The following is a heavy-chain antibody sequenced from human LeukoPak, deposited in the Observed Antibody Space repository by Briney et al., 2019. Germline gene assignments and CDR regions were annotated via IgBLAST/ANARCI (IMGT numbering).Heavy chain of an antibody. CDR1: GGSISSSSYY. Sequence: SETLSLTCTVSGGSISSSSYYWGWIRQPPGKGLEWIGSIYYSGSTYYNPSLKSRVTISVDTSKSQFSLKLSSVTAADTAVYYCARDRYFDWHDWFDPWGQGTLVTVSS. D-gene: IGHD3-9*01. J-gene: IGHJ5*02. V-gene: IGHV4-39*07. CDR3: ARDRYFDWHDWFDP. CDR2: IYYSGST.